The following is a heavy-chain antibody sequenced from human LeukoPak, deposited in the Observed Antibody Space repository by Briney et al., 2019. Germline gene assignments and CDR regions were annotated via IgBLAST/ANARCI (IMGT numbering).Heavy chain of an antibody. J-gene: IGHJ4*02. CDR3: ARDGKYYYDSSGYALFDY. CDR2: ISSSSSNI. Sequence: PGGSLRLSCAASGFTLSSYNMNWVRQAPGKGLEWVSCISSSSSNIYYADSVKGRFTISRDNAKNSLYLQMNSLRAEDTDGYYCARDGKYYYDSSGYALFDYWGQGTLVTVSS. V-gene: IGHV3-21*01. CDR1: GFTLSSYN. D-gene: IGHD3-22*01.